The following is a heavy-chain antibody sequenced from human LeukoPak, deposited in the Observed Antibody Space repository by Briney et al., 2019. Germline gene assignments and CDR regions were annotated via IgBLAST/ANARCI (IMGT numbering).Heavy chain of an antibody. V-gene: IGHV4-61*02. CDR2: IYSSGST. CDR3: ARITAGGKGFDY. D-gene: IGHD3-16*01. Sequence: SETLSLTCTVSGGSISSGSYYWSWIRQPAWKGLEWIGRIYSSGSTNYNPSLKSRVNISVDTSKNQFSLKLRSVTAADTAVYYCARITAGGKGFDYWGQGTLVTVSS. J-gene: IGHJ4*02. CDR1: GGSISSGSYY.